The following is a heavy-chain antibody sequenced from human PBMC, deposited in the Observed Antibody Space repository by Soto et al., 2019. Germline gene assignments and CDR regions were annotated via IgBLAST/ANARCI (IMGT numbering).Heavy chain of an antibody. V-gene: IGHV4-39*07. J-gene: IGHJ6*02. D-gene: IGHD3-10*01. Sequence: TSETLSLTCTVSGGSISSSSCYWGWIRQPPGKGLEWIGSIYYSGSTYYNPSLKSRVTISVDRSKNQFSLKLSSVTAADTAVYYCARQGFGVLHGLVEVWGQGTTVTVSS. CDR2: IYYSGST. CDR3: ARQGFGVLHGLVEV. CDR1: GGSISSSSCY.